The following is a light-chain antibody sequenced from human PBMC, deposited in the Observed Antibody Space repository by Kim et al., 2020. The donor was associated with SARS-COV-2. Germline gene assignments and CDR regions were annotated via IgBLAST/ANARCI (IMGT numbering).Light chain of an antibody. J-gene: IGKJ4*01. Sequence: EIVMTQSPATLSVSPGERATLSCRATQSVSTNLAWYQQKPGQAPRLLIYGASTRATGTPARFSGSGSGTEFTLSISNLQSEDFAVYYCQQHKNWPLTFGGGTKVDIK. V-gene: IGKV3-15*01. CDR2: GAS. CDR1: QSVSTN. CDR3: QQHKNWPLT.